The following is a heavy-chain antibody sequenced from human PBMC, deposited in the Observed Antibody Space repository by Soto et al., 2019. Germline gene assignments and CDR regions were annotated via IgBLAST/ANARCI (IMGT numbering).Heavy chain of an antibody. CDR3: ASFGLGGDYYYFDY. D-gene: IGHD2-21*02. J-gene: IGHJ4*02. V-gene: IGHV4-59*12. Sequence: PSETLSLTCTVSGGSIIGYYWSFIRQPPGKGLEWIGYIYHSGSTNHNPSLKSRVTISVDTSKNQFSLELSSVTAADTAVYYCASFGLGGDYYYFDYWGQGTLVTVSS. CDR2: IYHSGST. CDR1: GGSIIGYY.